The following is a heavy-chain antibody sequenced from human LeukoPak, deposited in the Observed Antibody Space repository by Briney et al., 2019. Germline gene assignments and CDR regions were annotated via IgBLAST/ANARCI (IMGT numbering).Heavy chain of an antibody. CDR1: GYTFTSYY. D-gene: IGHD1-26*01. CDR2: INPSGGST. CDR3: ARSGRGTYYYFDY. Sequence: GASVKVSCKASGYTFTSYYMHWVRQAPGQGLEWMGIINPSGGSTNYAQKFQGRVTMTRDMSTSTVYMELSSLRSDDTAVYYCARSGRGTYYYFDYWGQGTLVTVSS. V-gene: IGHV1-46*01. J-gene: IGHJ4*02.